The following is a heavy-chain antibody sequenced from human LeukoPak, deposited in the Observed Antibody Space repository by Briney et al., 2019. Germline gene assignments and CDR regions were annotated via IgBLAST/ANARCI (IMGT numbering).Heavy chain of an antibody. CDR1: GFTFSSYA. J-gene: IGHJ5*02. Sequence: PGGSLRLSCAASGFTFSSYAMSWVRQAPGKGLEWVPAISGSGGSTYYADSVKGRFTISRDNSKNTLYLQMNSLRAEDTAVYYCAKDPGYCSGGSCSINWFDPWGQGTLVTVSS. CDR2: ISGSGGST. V-gene: IGHV3-23*01. D-gene: IGHD2-15*01. CDR3: AKDPGYCSGGSCSINWFDP.